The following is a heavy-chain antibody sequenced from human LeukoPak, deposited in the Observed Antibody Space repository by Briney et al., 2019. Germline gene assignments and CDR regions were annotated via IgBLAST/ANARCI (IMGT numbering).Heavy chain of an antibody. CDR2: IYSGGNT. CDR3: ARGETSSYDY. J-gene: IGHJ4*02. D-gene: IGHD2-2*01. Sequence: GGSLRLSCAASGFSFSSYAMHWVRQAPGKGLEWVSVIYSGGNTYYADSVKGRFTISRDNSKNTVYLQMNSLRAEDTAVYYCARGETSSYDYWGQGTLVTVSS. V-gene: IGHV3-53*01. CDR1: GFSFSSYA.